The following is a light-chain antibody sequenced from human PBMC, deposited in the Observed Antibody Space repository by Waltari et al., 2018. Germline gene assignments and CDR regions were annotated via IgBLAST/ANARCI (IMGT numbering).Light chain of an antibody. V-gene: IGLV3-21*04. CDR2: YDS. J-gene: IGLJ1*01. CDR3: HVWHPHVDPGV. Sequence: SYVVTQPPSVSVAPGEAATITCWGDNLGTYSVHWYQQKAGQAPVLVIFYDSDRPSGIPDRFSGTNSGNTATLTISRVEAGDEARYYCHVWHPHVDPGVFGTGTEVTVL. CDR1: NLGTYS.